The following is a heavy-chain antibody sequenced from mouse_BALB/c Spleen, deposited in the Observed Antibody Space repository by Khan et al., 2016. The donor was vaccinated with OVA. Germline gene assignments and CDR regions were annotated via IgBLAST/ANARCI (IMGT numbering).Heavy chain of an antibody. CDR3: AKGGWYYYYALDY. V-gene: IGHV2-6-5*01. D-gene: IGHD1-1*02. CDR1: GFSLTDYG. J-gene: IGHJ4*01. Sequence: VQLKESGPGLVAPSQCLSITCTVSGFSLTDYGVSWIRQPPGKGLVWLGVIWGGGSTYYNSALKSRLSISKDNSKSQVFLNMSSLQNDDTAMNYCAKGGWYYYYALDYWGQGTSVKVSS. CDR2: IWGGGST.